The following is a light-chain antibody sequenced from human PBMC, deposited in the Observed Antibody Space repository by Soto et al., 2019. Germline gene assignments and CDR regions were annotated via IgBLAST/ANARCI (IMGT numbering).Light chain of an antibody. V-gene: IGKV3-15*01. Sequence: IVMTQSPATLSVSPGERATLSCRASQSVASNLAWYQQRLGQAPRLLVYGVSTRATGIPARFSGSGSGTEFTLTISSVQSEDFAVYYCQQYNKWPVFTFGPGTRVDIK. CDR2: GVS. CDR3: QQYNKWPVFT. J-gene: IGKJ3*01. CDR1: QSVASN.